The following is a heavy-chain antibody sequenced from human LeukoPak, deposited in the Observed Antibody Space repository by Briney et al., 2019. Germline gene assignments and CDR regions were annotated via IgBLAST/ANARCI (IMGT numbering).Heavy chain of an antibody. J-gene: IGHJ6*03. CDR1: GGTFNSNA. V-gene: IGHV1-69*13. Sequence: SVKVSCKASGGTFNSNAVAWVRQAPGQGLEWMGGIIPMFATPNYAQKFQGRLTITPDESATTVYMELSSLRSDDAAVYYCATEHILYYYMDLWGEGTTVTVSS. CDR3: ATEHILYYYMDL. CDR2: IIPMFATP. D-gene: IGHD3-9*01.